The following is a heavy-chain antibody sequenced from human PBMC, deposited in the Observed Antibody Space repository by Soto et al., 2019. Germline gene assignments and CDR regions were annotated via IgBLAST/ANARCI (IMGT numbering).Heavy chain of an antibody. D-gene: IGHD2-21*02. CDR3: ARVWVYGTSEQHIVVVTATNGMAV. J-gene: IGHJ6*02. CDR2: INHSGST. CDR1: GGSFSGYY. Sequence: PSETLSLTCAVYGGSFSGYYWSWMRQPPGKGREWMGEINHSGSTNYNPSLKRRGTISVATSNNQSSLKLSSVTAADTAVYYCARVWVYGTSEQHIVVVTATNGMAVWAQGPTATVSS. V-gene: IGHV4-34*01.